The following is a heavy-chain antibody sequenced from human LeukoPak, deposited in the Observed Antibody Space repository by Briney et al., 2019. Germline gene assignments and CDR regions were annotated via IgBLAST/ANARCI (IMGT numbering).Heavy chain of an antibody. J-gene: IGHJ3*02. CDR2: IYYSGST. CDR1: GGSISSYY. D-gene: IGHD3-10*01. Sequence: SETLSLTCTVSGGSISSYYWSWIRQPPGKGLEWIGYIYYSGSTNYNPSLKSRVTISVDTSKNQFSLKLSSVTAADTAVYYCARLRLWFGELLDAFDIWGQGTMVIVSS. CDR3: ARLRLWFGELLDAFDI. V-gene: IGHV4-59*08.